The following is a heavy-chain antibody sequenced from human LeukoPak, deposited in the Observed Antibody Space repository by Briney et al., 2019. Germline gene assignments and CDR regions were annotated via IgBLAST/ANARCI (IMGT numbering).Heavy chain of an antibody. V-gene: IGHV4-34*01. CDR1: GGSFSGYY. Sequence: PSETLSLTCAVYGGSFSGYYWSWIRQPPEKGLEWIGEINHSGSTNYNPSLKSRVTISVDTSKNQFSLKLSSVTAADTAVYYCASGSSGRNWFDPWGQGTLVTVSS. CDR3: ASGSSGRNWFDP. D-gene: IGHD3-22*01. J-gene: IGHJ5*02. CDR2: INHSGST.